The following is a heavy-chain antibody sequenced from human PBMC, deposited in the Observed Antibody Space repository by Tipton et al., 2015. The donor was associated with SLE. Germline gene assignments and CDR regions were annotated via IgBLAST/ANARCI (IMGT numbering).Heavy chain of an antibody. CDR2: IYYSGST. D-gene: IGHD3-16*01. V-gene: IGHV4-31*03. CDR3: ARHMITGGEFDY. J-gene: IGHJ4*02. Sequence: TLSLTCSVSGGSISSGGYFWSWIRQHPGKGLEWIGYIYYSGSTFYNPSLKSRVTFSVDTSANQFSLKLSSVTAADTAVYYCARHMITGGEFDYWGQGTLVTVSS. CDR1: GGSISSGGYF.